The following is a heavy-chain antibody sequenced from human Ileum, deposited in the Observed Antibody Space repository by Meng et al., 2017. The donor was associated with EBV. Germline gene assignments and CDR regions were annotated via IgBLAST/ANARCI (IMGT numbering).Heavy chain of an antibody. Sequence: QITLKESGPTLVNPXXXXTXTXTFSGFSLSTSGVGVGWIRQPPGKALEWLALIYWDDDKRYSPSLKSRLTITKDTSKNQVVLTMTNMDPVDTATYYCTHRPMTSAYYYFDYWGQGTLVTVSS. CDR1: GFSLSTSGVG. J-gene: IGHJ4*02. D-gene: IGHD3-22*01. CDR2: IYWDDDK. CDR3: THRPMTSAYYYFDY. V-gene: IGHV2-5*02.